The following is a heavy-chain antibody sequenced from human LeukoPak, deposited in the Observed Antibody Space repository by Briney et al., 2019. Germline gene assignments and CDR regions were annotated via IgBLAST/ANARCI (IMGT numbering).Heavy chain of an antibody. D-gene: IGHD4-23*01. J-gene: IGHJ4*02. Sequence: SETLSLTCTVSGVSASSYYWSWIRQPPGKGLEWIGYVWHYGNTNYNPSLKSRVTISVDTSKKQFFLKLSSVTAADTAVYYCARGNLYGGSGDYWGQGTLVTVSS. V-gene: IGHV4-59*02. CDR3: ARGNLYGGSGDY. CDR1: GVSASSYY. CDR2: VWHYGNT.